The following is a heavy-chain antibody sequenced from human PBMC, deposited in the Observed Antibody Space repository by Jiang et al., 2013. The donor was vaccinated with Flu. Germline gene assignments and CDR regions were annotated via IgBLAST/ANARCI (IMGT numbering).Heavy chain of an antibody. CDR2: INHSGST. D-gene: IGHD3-3*01. J-gene: IGHJ4*02. V-gene: IGHV4-34*01. CDR1: GGSFSGYY. Sequence: KPSETLSLTCAVYGGSFSGYYWSWIRQPPGKGLEWIGEINHSGSTDYNPSLKSRVTISIDTSKNQFSLKLSSVTAADTAVYYCARAQVFGVVWGQGTLVTVSS. CDR3: ARAQVFGVV.